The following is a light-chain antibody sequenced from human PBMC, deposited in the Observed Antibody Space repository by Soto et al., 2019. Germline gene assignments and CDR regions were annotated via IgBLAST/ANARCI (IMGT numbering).Light chain of an antibody. CDR1: LSISNS. CDR3: QQYNSWPLT. J-gene: IGKJ4*01. V-gene: IGKV3D-15*01. Sequence: EIVMTQSPGTLSVSPGERVTLSGRASLSISNSLAWYQQKTGQAPRLVIYDIFTRATGVPTRISGSESGTEFNLTISSLQPEDCAVYECQQYNSWPLTFGGGTKVDIK. CDR2: DIF.